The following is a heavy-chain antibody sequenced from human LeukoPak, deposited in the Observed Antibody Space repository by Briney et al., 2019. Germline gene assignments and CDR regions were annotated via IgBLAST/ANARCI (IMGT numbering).Heavy chain of an antibody. Sequence: RPGGSLRLSCAASGFTFSSYGMHWVRQAPGKGLEWVAVISYDGSNKYYADSVKGRFTISRDNSKNTLYLQMNSLRAEDTAVYYCAKGPTGFDPWGQGTLVTVSS. CDR2: ISYDGSNK. CDR1: GFTFSSYG. V-gene: IGHV3-30*18. CDR3: AKGPTGFDP. J-gene: IGHJ5*02. D-gene: IGHD1-26*01.